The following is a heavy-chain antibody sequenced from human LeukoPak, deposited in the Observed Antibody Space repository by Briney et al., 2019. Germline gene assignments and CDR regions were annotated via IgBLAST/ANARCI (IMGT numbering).Heavy chain of an antibody. CDR3: AKDRTGIVGATTFDY. J-gene: IGHJ4*02. D-gene: IGHD1-26*01. CDR1: GITLSSYD. CDR2: ISYDGSNK. V-gene: IGHV3-30-3*01. Sequence: GRSLRLSCAASGITLSSYDMHWVRQAPGKALEWVAVISYDGSNKDYADSVKGRFTISRDNSKNTLYLQMNSLRAEDTAVYYCAKDRTGIVGATTFDYWGQGTLVTVSS.